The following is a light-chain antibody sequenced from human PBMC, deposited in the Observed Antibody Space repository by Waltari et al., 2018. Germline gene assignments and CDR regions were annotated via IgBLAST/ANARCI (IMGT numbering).Light chain of an antibody. CDR2: DVS. CDR3: SSYTSSSTLL. V-gene: IGLV2-14*03. J-gene: IGLJ2*01. CDR1: SNDVGYNNY. Sequence: QSALTQPASVSGSPGQSITISCTGTSNDVGYNNYVCWYQQHPGKAPKLMIYDVSKRPSGMADRVSGSRSGNTASRTISGLQADDEADCYCSSYTSSSTLLFGGGTKVTVL.